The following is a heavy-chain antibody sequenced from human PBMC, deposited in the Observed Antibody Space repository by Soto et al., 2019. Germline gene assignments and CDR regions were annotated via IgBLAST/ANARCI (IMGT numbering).Heavy chain of an antibody. Sequence: WGSLRLSCASSGFTFSSYWMSWVRQAPGKGLEWVANIKQDGSEKYYVDSVKGRFTISRDNAKNSLYLQMNSLRAEDTAVYYCARVEYSYGYGYYYGMDVWGQGTTVTVSS. D-gene: IGHD5-18*01. CDR2: IKQDGSEK. V-gene: IGHV3-7*01. CDR1: GFTFSSYW. CDR3: ARVEYSYGYGYYYGMDV. J-gene: IGHJ6*02.